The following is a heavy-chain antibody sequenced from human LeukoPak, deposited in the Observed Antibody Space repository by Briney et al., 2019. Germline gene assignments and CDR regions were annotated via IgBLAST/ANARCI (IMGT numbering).Heavy chain of an antibody. D-gene: IGHD4-17*01. V-gene: IGHV3-48*02. CDR1: GFTFSSYS. J-gene: IGHJ6*02. Sequence: GGSLRLSCAASGFTFSSYSMNWVRQAPGKGLERVSYISSSSSTIYYADSVKGRFTISRDNAKNSLYLQMNSLRDEDTAVYYCARDPDYGDYYGMDVWGQGTTVTVSS. CDR3: ARDPDYGDYYGMDV. CDR2: ISSSSSTI.